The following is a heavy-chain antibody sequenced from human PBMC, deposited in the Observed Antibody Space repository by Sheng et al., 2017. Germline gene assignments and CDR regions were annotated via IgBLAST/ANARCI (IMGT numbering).Heavy chain of an antibody. CDR1: GGTFSSYA. CDR2: TSPIFGTT. CDR3: AMSPFSVSSWDYGWAY. V-gene: IGHV1-69*05. J-gene: IGHJ4*02. Sequence: QVQLVQSGAEVKKPGSSVKVSCKTSGGTFSSYAITWVRQAPGQGLEWMGGTSPIFGTTENVQKFLGRVTITTDESTSTAYMELSSLRSEDTAVYYCAMSPFSVSSWDYGWAYWGQGTLVTVSS. D-gene: IGHD3-16*01.